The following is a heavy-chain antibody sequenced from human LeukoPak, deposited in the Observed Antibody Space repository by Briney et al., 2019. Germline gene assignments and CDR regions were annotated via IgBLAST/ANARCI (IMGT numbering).Heavy chain of an antibody. Sequence: GGSLRLSCAASGFTFSSYAMSWVRQAPGKGLEWVSAISGSGGSTYYADSVKGRFTISRDNSKNTLYLQMNSLRAEDTAVYYCAKDLATYYYDSSGYLDWGQGTLVTVSS. J-gene: IGHJ4*02. CDR3: AKDLATYYYDSSGYLD. V-gene: IGHV3-23*01. D-gene: IGHD3-22*01. CDR1: GFTFSSYA. CDR2: ISGSGGST.